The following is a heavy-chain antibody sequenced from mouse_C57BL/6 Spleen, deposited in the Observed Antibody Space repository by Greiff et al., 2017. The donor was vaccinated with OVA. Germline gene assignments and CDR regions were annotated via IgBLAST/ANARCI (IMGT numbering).Heavy chain of an antibody. CDR2: IYPSDSET. Sequence: QVQLQQPGAELVRPGSSVKLSCKASGYTFTSYWMDWVKQRPGQGLEWIGNIYPSDSETHYNQKFKDKATLTVDKSSSTAYMQLSSLTSEDSAVYYCASGYYGSSSYYAMDYWGQGTSVTVSS. V-gene: IGHV1-61*01. CDR1: GYTFTSYW. J-gene: IGHJ4*01. D-gene: IGHD1-1*01. CDR3: ASGYYGSSSYYAMDY.